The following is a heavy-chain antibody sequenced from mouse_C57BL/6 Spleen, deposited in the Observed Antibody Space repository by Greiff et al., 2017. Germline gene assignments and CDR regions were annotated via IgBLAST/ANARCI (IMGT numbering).Heavy chain of an antibody. Sequence: EVHLVESGPGLVKPSQSLSLTCSVTGFSITSGYYWNWIRQFPGNKLEWMGYISYDGSNNYNPSLKNRISITRDTSKNQFFLKLNSVTTEDTATYYCARSGSGFAYWGQGTLVTGSA. CDR3: ARSGSGFAY. D-gene: IGHD1-1*01. CDR1: GFSITSGYY. CDR2: ISYDGSN. V-gene: IGHV3-6*01. J-gene: IGHJ3*01.